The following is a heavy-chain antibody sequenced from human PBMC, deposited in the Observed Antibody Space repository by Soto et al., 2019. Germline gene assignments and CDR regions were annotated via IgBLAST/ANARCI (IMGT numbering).Heavy chain of an antibody. J-gene: IGHJ6*03. CDR2: INPNSGGT. CDR3: ARGGDVWFGELPTYYYYYMDV. V-gene: IGHV1-2*04. CDR1: GYTFTGYY. Sequence: ASVKVSCKASGYTFTGYYMHWVRQAPGQGLEWMGWINPNSGGTNYAQKFQGWVTMTRDTSISTAYMELSRLRFDDTAVYYCARGGDVWFGELPTYYYYYMDVWGKGTTVTVSS. D-gene: IGHD3-10*01.